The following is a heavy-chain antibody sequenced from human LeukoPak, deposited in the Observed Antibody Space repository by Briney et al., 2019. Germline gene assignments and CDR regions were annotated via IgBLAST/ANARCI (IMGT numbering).Heavy chain of an antibody. Sequence: PGGSLRLSCAASGFTFSDYYMSWIRQAPGKGLEWVSYISSSGSTIYYADSVKGRFTISRDNAKNSLYLRMNSLRAEDTAVYYCAKGYYDYVWGSYYFDYWGQGTLVTVSS. CDR2: ISSSGSTI. CDR3: AKGYYDYVWGSYYFDY. V-gene: IGHV3-11*01. CDR1: GFTFSDYY. D-gene: IGHD3-16*01. J-gene: IGHJ4*02.